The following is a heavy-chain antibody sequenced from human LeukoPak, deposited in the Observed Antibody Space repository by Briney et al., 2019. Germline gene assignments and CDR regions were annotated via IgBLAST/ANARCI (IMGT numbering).Heavy chain of an antibody. J-gene: IGHJ4*02. CDR3: AKDLRLLNYYFDY. CDR2: ISGSGRST. D-gene: IGHD5-18*01. Sequence: QPGASLRLSCAASGFTFSSYVMSWVRQAPGKGLEWVSAISGSGRSTYYADSVKGRFTISRDNSKNTLYLQMNSLRAEDTAVYYCAKDLRLLNYYFDYWGQGTLVTVSS. CDR1: GFTFSSYV. V-gene: IGHV3-23*01.